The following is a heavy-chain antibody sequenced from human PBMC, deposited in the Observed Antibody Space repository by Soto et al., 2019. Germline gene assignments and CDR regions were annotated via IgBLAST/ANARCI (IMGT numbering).Heavy chain of an antibody. V-gene: IGHV3-13*01. D-gene: IGHD6-13*01. CDR3: TRGAAGFDY. Sequence: PGGSLRLSCAASGFTFSSYAMSWVRQAPGKGLEWVSAIGTAGDTYYAGSVKGRFTISRENAKNSLCLQMNSLRAGDTAVYYCTRGAAGFDYWGQGTLVTVSS. CDR2: IGTAGDT. CDR1: GFTFSSYA. J-gene: IGHJ4*02.